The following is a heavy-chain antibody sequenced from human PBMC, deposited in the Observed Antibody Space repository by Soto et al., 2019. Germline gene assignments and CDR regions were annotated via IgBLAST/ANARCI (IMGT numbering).Heavy chain of an antibody. J-gene: IGHJ2*01. CDR2: ISGSGGST. CDR1: GFTFSSYA. D-gene: IGHD4-17*01. CDR3: AKDNGYPNDYELYWYFDL. Sequence: GGSLRLSCAASGFTFSSYAMGWVRQAPGKGLEWVSAISGSGGSTYYADSVKGRFTISRDNSKNTLYLQMNSLRAEDTAVYYCAKDNGYPNDYELYWYFDLWGRGTLVTVSS. V-gene: IGHV3-23*01.